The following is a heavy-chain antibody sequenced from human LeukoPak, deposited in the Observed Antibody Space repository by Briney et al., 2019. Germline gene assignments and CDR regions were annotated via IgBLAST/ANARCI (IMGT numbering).Heavy chain of an antibody. CDR2: IYWDDDK. V-gene: IGHV2-5*02. D-gene: IGHD3-10*01. CDR3: ALGSGRTFDY. Sequence: SGPTLFKPTQPLTLTFTFSGLSLSTSGVGVGWIRQPPGKALEWLALIYWDDDKRYSSSLKSRLTITKDTSKNQVVLTMTNMDPVDTATYYCALGSGRTFDYWGQGTLVTVSS. J-gene: IGHJ4*02. CDR1: GLSLSTSGVG.